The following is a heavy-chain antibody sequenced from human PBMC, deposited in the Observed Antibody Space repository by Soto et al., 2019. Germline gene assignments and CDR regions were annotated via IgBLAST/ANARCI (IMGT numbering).Heavy chain of an antibody. CDR3: ARSYGDLPDY. V-gene: IGHV4-59*08. CDR1: GGSIGPYF. D-gene: IGHD4-17*01. J-gene: IGHJ4*02. Sequence: QVQLQESGPGLVKPSETLSLNCSVSGGSIGPYFWGWIRQPPGKGLEWIGHIYYSGSTSYNPSLRSRVTISLDTSKNQFSLRLRSVSAADTAVYYCARSYGDLPDYWGQGTLVTVSS. CDR2: IYYSGST.